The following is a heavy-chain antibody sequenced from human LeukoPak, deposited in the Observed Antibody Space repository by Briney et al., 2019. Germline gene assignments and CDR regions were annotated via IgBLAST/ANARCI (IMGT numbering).Heavy chain of an antibody. CDR1: GGSISSSSYY. Sequence: SETLSLTCTVSGGSISSSSYYWGWIRQPPGEGLEWIGSIYYSGSTYYNPSLKSRVTISVDTSKNQFSLKLSSVTAADTAVYYCARSGYSSSWAADYWGQGTLVTVSS. J-gene: IGHJ4*02. D-gene: IGHD6-6*01. CDR2: IYYSGST. CDR3: ARSGYSSSWAADY. V-gene: IGHV4-39*01.